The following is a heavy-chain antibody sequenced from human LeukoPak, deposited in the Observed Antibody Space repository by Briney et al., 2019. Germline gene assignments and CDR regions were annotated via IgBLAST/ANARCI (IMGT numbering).Heavy chain of an antibody. V-gene: IGHV1-2*02. CDR2: INPNSGGT. Sequence: ASVKVSCKASGYTSTGYYMHWVRQAPGQGLEWMGWINPNSGGTNYARKFQGRVTMTRDTSISTAYMELSRLRSDDTAVYYCARDLYRSGYGFDYWGQGTLVTVSS. J-gene: IGHJ4*02. D-gene: IGHD5-12*01. CDR3: ARDLYRSGYGFDY. CDR1: GYTSTGYY.